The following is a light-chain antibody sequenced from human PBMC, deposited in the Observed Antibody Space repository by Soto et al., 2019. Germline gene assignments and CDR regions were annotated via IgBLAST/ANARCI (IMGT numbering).Light chain of an antibody. CDR1: QSVSNY. CDR2: AAS. Sequence: EIGLTQSPATLSLSPGERATLSCRASQSVSNYLAWYQHKPGQAPRLLIYAASTRATGIPDRFSGSGSGTDFTLSISRLEPEDFAVYYCQLYGTSPKPFGQGTKVDIK. J-gene: IGKJ1*01. V-gene: IGKV3-11*01. CDR3: QLYGTSPKP.